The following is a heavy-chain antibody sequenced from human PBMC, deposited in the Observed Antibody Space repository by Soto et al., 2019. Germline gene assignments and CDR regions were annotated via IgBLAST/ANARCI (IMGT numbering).Heavy chain of an antibody. CDR3: ARGSKIFWSGYRSYAFDI. CDR2: IYHSGST. V-gene: IGHV4-4*02. J-gene: IGHJ3*02. Sequence: QVQLQESGPGLVKPLGTLSLTCAVSGGSISSSNWWSWVRQPPGKGLEWIGEIYHSGSTNYNPSLKSRVTISVDKSKNQFSLKLSSVTAADTAVYYCARGSKIFWSGYRSYAFDIWGQGTMVTVSS. D-gene: IGHD3-3*01. CDR1: GGSISSSNW.